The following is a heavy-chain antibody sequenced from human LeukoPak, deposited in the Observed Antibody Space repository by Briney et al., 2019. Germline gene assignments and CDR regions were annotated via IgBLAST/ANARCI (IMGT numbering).Heavy chain of an antibody. D-gene: IGHD2-2*01. CDR1: GYSFTSYW. CDR2: IYPGDSDT. J-gene: IGHJ4*02. V-gene: IGHV5-51*01. Sequence: GEPLKISCQGSGYSFTSYWIGWVRQMPGKGLEWMGIIYPGDSDTRYSPSFQGQVTISADKSISTAYLQWSSLKASDTAMYYCARHSVPAAIDYWGQGTLVTVSS. CDR3: ARHSVPAAIDY.